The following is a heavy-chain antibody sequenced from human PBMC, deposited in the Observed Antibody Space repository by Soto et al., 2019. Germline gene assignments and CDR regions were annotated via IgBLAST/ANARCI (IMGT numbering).Heavy chain of an antibody. D-gene: IGHD3-3*01. J-gene: IGHJ4*02. Sequence: GGSLRLSCAASGFTFSDYYMSWIRQAPGKGLEWVSYISSSGSTIYYADSVKGRFTISRDNAKNSLYLQMNSLRAEDTAVYYCACQGGYDFWSGYYSYSNFDYWGQGTLVTVSS. V-gene: IGHV3-11*01. CDR2: ISSSGSTI. CDR1: GFTFSDYY. CDR3: ACQGGYDFWSGYYSYSNFDY.